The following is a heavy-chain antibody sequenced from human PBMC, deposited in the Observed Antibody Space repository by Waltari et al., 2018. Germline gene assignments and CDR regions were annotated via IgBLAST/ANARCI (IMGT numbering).Heavy chain of an antibody. CDR2: IKQDGSEK. J-gene: IGHJ6*02. V-gene: IGHV3-7*03. Sequence: VQLVESGGGVVQPGRSLRLSCAASGFTFSSYGMHWVRQAPGKGLEWVANIKQDGSEKYYVDSVKGRFTISRDNSKNTLYLQMNSLRAEDTAVYYCARGYCGGDCYSLYYYGMDVWGQGTTVTVSS. D-gene: IGHD2-21*01. CDR1: GFTFSSYG. CDR3: ARGYCGGDCYSLYYYGMDV.